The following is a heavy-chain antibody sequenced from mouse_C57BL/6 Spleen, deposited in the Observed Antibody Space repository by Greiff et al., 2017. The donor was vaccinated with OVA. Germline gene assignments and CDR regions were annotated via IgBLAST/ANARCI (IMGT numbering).Heavy chain of an antibody. Sequence: QVQLQQPGAELVMPGASVKLSCKASGYTFTSYWMHWVKQRPGQGLEWIGEIDPSDSYTNYNQKFKGKSTLTVDKSSSTAYMQLSSLTSEDSAVYYCARWSGSSDGGYFDVWGTGTTVTVSS. CDR2: IDPSDSYT. V-gene: IGHV1-69*01. CDR1: GYTFTSYW. CDR3: ARWSGSSDGGYFDV. J-gene: IGHJ1*03. D-gene: IGHD1-1*01.